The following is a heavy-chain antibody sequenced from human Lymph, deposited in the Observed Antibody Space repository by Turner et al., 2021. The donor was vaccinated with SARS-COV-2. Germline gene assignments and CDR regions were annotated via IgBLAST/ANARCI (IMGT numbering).Heavy chain of an antibody. CDR1: GYTFTSYD. J-gene: IGHJ6*02. CDR2: MNPNSGNT. Sequence: QVQLVQSGAEVKKPGASVKVSCKAPGYTFTSYDINWVRQATGQGLGWKGGMNPNSGNTGYAKKFQGRVTMTRNTSISTAYMELSSLRSEDTAVDYCARGRYSGGGMDVWGQGTTVTVSS. V-gene: IGHV1-8*02. CDR3: ARGRYSGGGMDV. D-gene: IGHD1-26*01.